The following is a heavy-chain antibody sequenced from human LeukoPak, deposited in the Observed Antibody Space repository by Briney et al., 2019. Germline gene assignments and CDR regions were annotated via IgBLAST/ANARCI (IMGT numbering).Heavy chain of an antibody. V-gene: IGHV3-48*03. CDR3: ARGQYCSSTSCYGWNYYYYGMDV. J-gene: IGHJ6*02. CDR1: GFTFSSYD. Sequence: GGSLRLSCAASGFTFSSYDMNWVRQAPGKGLEWVSYISSSGSTIYYADSVKGRFTISRDNAKNSLYLQMNSLRAEDTAVYYCARGQYCSSTSCYGWNYYYYGMDVWGQGTTVTVSS. CDR2: ISSSGSTI. D-gene: IGHD2-2*01.